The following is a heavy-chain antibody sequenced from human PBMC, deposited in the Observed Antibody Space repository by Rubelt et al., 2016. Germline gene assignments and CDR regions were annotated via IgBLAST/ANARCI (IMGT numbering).Heavy chain of an antibody. CDR2: IGRSGDST. V-gene: IGHV3-23*04. CDR1: GFTFSTYD. CDR3: ATEYSSSSSASQY. J-gene: IGHJ4*02. D-gene: IGHD6-6*01. Sequence: EVQLVESGGGLVKPGGSLRLSCAASGFTFSTYDMTWVRQAPGKGLEWVSTIGRSGDSTYYADSVKGRFTISRDKSKNTMYLQMDSRKAEDTALYYCATEYSSSSSASQYWGQGTLVTVST.